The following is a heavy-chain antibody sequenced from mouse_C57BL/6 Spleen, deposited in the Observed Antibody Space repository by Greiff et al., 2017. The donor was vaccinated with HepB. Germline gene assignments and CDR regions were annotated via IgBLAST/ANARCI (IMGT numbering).Heavy chain of an antibody. Sequence: DVMLVESGGGLVKPGGSLKLSCAASGFTFSDYGMHWVRQAPEKGLEWVAYISSGSSTIYYAETVKGRFTISRDNAKNTLFLQMTSLRSEDTAMYYCARESLRDYGSSSRRAMDYWGQGTSVTVSS. D-gene: IGHD1-1*01. J-gene: IGHJ4*01. V-gene: IGHV5-17*01. CDR1: GFTFSDYG. CDR3: ARESLRDYGSSSRRAMDY. CDR2: ISSGSSTI.